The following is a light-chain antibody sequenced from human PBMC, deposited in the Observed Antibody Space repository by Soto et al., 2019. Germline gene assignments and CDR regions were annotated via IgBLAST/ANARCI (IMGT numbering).Light chain of an antibody. CDR1: SSDVGGYNY. J-gene: IGLJ2*01. Sequence: QSALTQPPSASGSPGQSVTISCTGTSSDVGGYNYVSWYQQHPGKAPKLMIYDVSERSSGVPDRFAGSKSGTTAPLTVSGLQAEDEADYYCSSYGGSNNLIFGGGTKLTVL. CDR3: SSYGGSNNLI. V-gene: IGLV2-8*01. CDR2: DVS.